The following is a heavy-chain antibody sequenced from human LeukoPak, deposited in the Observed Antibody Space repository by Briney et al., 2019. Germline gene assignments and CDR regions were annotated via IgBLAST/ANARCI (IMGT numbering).Heavy chain of an antibody. Sequence: GGSLRLSCAASGFIFKDYWMIWVRQAPGKGLEWVSVIYSGGSTYYADSVKGRFTISRDNSKNTLYLQMNSLRAEDTAVYYCARSAMVRGVTIFDYWGQGTLVTVSS. J-gene: IGHJ4*02. CDR1: GFIFKDYW. CDR2: IYSGGST. D-gene: IGHD3-10*01. V-gene: IGHV3-53*01. CDR3: ARSAMVRGVTIFDY.